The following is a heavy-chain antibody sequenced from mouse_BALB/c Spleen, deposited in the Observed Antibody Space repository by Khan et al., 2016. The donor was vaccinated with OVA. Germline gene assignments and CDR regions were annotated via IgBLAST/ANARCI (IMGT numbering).Heavy chain of an antibody. CDR1: GYTFINYW. CDR2: INPSTGYT. D-gene: IGHD1-1*01. V-gene: IGHV1-7*01. J-gene: IGHJ2*01. CDR3: ARGGRRWDFDY. Sequence: QVQLKESGAELAKPGASVKMSCKASGYTFINYWILWVKQRPGQGLEWIGYINPSTGYTEYNQNFKDKATLTADNSSSTAYMQLSSLTAEDSAVYDCARGGRRWDFDYGGQGTTLTVSS.